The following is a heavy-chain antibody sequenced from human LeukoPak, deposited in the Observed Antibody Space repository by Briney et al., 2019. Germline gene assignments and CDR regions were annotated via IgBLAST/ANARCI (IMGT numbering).Heavy chain of an antibody. Sequence: SETLSLTCTLSGASVSSGGYYWSWLRQPPGKGLEWIGYIYYSGSTNYNPSLKSRVTISVDTSKNQFSLKVSSVTAADTAVYYCARRGGSGRSFDYWGQGTLVTVSS. V-gene: IGHV4-61*08. D-gene: IGHD3-10*01. CDR1: GASVSSGGYY. J-gene: IGHJ4*02. CDR3: ARRGGSGRSFDY. CDR2: IYYSGST.